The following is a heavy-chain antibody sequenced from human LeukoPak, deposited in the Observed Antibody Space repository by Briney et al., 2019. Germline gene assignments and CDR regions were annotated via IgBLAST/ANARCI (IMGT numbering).Heavy chain of an antibody. J-gene: IGHJ4*02. CDR3: ARDSGYYHDPWYFDY. CDR1: GYTFTSYG. D-gene: IGHD3-22*01. Sequence: ASVTVSCKASGYTFTSYGISWVRQAPGQGLEGMGWISAYNGNTNYAQKLQGRVTITTDTSTSTAYMELRSLRSDDTAVYYCARDSGYYHDPWYFDYWGQGTLVTVSS. V-gene: IGHV1-18*01. CDR2: ISAYNGNT.